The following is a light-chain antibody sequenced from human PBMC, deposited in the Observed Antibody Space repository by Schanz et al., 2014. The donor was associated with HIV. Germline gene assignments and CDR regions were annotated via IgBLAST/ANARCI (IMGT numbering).Light chain of an antibody. J-gene: IGLJ1*01. CDR1: SSNIATNY. V-gene: IGLV1-47*01. CDR3: QSYDSSLNSYV. CDR2: RDN. Sequence: QSVLTQPPSASGPPGQRITISCSGSSSNIATNYVYWYQQLPGMAPKPLIHRDNQRASGVPDRFSGSKSGTSASLAISGLRSEDEADYYCQSYDSSLNSYVFGSGTKVTVL.